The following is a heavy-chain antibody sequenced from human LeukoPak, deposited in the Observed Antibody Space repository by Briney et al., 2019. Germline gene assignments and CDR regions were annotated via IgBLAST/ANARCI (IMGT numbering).Heavy chain of an antibody. Sequence: SGPTLVKPPQTLTLTCTFSGFSLSTRGVGVGWIRQPPGKGLEWIGSIYYSGSTYYNPSRMSRVTISVDTSKNQFSLKLSSVTAADTAVYYCASFSVTHAYFDYWGQGTLVTVSS. D-gene: IGHD4-11*01. CDR1: GFSLSTRGVG. V-gene: IGHV4-39*07. J-gene: IGHJ4*02. CDR2: IYYSGST. CDR3: ASFSVTHAYFDY.